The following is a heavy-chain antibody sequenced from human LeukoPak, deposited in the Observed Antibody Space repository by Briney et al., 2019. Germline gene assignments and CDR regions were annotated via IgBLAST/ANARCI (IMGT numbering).Heavy chain of an antibody. D-gene: IGHD1-26*01. Sequence: PGGSLRLSCAASGFTFSSYWMSWVRQAPGKGLEWVAGISSSGSGGNTYYADSVKGWFTISRDTSKNILFLQMNTLRAEDTAVYYCAKDRTVGASYWYFDLWGRGTLVTVSS. CDR2: ISSSGSGGNT. CDR1: GFTFSSYW. J-gene: IGHJ2*01. V-gene: IGHV3-23*01. CDR3: AKDRTVGASYWYFDL.